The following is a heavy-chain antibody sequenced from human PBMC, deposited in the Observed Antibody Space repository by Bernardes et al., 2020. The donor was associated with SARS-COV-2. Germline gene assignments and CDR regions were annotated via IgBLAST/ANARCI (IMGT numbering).Heavy chain of an antibody. D-gene: IGHD2-2*01. V-gene: IGHV3-21*01. J-gene: IGHJ4*02. CDR1: GFTFSSYS. CDR3: ARGGNIVVVAAAITFDY. Sequence: GGSLRLSCAASGFTFSSYSMNWVRQAPGKGLEWVSSIISISSYIYYADSVKGRFTISRDNAKNSLYLQMNSLRAEDTAVYYCARGGNIVVVAAAITFDYWGQRTLVTVSS. CDR2: IISISSYI.